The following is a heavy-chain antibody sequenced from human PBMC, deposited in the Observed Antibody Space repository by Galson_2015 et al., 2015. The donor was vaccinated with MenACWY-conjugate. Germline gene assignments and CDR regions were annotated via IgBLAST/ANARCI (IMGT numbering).Heavy chain of an antibody. J-gene: IGHJ5*01. Sequence: SETLSLTCTLSGDSISSLHYYRGWIRQPPGKGLEWIGSIYDGVSSYYNPSLKSRVTISVDRSKNQFSLKLRSVTAADTGVYYCARIPTWG. CDR2: IYDGVSS. D-gene: IGHD2-2*02. CDR3: ARIPT. V-gene: IGHV4-39*07. CDR1: GDSISSLHYY.